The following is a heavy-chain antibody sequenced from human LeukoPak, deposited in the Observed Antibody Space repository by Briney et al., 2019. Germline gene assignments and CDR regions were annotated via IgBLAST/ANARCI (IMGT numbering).Heavy chain of an antibody. Sequence: SETLSLTCTVSGGSISSSSYYWGWIRQPPGKGLEWIGSIYYSGSTYYNPSLKSRVTISVDTSKNQFPLKLSSVTAADTAVYYCARGDSGYDLAAFDYWGQGTLVTVSS. V-gene: IGHV4-39*01. CDR1: GGSISSSSYY. J-gene: IGHJ4*02. D-gene: IGHD5-12*01. CDR3: ARGDSGYDLAAFDY. CDR2: IYYSGST.